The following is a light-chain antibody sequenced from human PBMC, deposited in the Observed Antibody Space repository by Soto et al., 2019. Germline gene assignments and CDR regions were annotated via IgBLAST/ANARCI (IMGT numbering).Light chain of an antibody. CDR2: RAS. V-gene: IGKV1-5*03. CDR3: QQRGT. Sequence: DIQMTQSPSTLSASVADRVSITCRGRQRMSSWLAWYQRKPGKAPKLLIYRASSLESGVPSRFSGSASGTEFTLTINSLQPDDFVTYSCQQRGTFGQGTKVEIK. J-gene: IGKJ1*01. CDR1: QRMSSW.